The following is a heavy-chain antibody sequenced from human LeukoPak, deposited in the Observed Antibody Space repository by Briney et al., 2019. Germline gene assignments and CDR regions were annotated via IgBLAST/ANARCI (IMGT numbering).Heavy chain of an antibody. J-gene: IGHJ4*02. Sequence: GGSLRLSCAASGFTFSSYSMNWVRQAPGKGLEWVSDISRSSTTIYYADSVKGRFTISRDNAKNSLYLQMNSLRVEDTAVYYCASAGYSSSWYHYWSQGTLVTVSS. V-gene: IGHV3-48*01. CDR1: GFTFSSYS. D-gene: IGHD6-13*01. CDR3: ASAGYSSSWYHY. CDR2: ISRSSTTI.